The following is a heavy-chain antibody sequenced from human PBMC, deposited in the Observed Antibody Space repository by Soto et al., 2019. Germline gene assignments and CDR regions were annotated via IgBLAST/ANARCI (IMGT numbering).Heavy chain of an antibody. D-gene: IGHD3-10*01. Sequence: SETLSLTCAVSGGSISSSNWWSWVRQPAGKGLEWIGYIYYSGSTNYNPSLKSRVTISVDTSKNQFSLKLSSVTAADTAVYYCARHYYGSGSYSYYGMDFWGQGTTVTVSS. V-gene: IGHV4-4*02. CDR2: IYYSGST. CDR3: ARHYYGSGSYSYYGMDF. J-gene: IGHJ6*02. CDR1: GGSISSSNW.